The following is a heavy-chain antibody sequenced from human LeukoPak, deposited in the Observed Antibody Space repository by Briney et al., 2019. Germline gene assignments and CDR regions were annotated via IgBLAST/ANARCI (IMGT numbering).Heavy chain of an antibody. CDR2: TQISGST. J-gene: IGHJ4*02. V-gene: IGHV4-4*07. CDR1: GGSISSYY. CDR3: ARKSESVSPFDY. Sequence: SETLSLTCTVSGGSISSYYWSWIRQPAGKGLEWIGHTQISGSTNYNPSLKSRVTMSVDTSKNQFSLKVNSVTAADTAVYYCARKSESVSPFDYWGQGTLVTVSS. D-gene: IGHD3-3*01.